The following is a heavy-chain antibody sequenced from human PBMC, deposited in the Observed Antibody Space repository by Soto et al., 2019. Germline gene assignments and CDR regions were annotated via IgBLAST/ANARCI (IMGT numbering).Heavy chain of an antibody. V-gene: IGHV3-30*18. D-gene: IGHD2-2*03. CDR3: ANDLGWIADLYYYGMDV. Sequence: QVQLVESGGGVVQPGRSLRLSCAASGFTFSSYGMHWVRQAPGKGLEWVAVISYDGSNKYYADSVKGRFTISRDNSKNTLYLQMNSLRTEDTAVYYCANDLGWIADLYYYGMDVWGQGTTVTVSS. J-gene: IGHJ6*02. CDR2: ISYDGSNK. CDR1: GFTFSSYG.